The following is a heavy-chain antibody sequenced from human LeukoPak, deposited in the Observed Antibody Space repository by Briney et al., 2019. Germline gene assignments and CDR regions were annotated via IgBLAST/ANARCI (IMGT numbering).Heavy chain of an antibody. CDR1: RFTFSSYS. J-gene: IGHJ3*02. CDR3: ARSYYGSGSPYLIGDDALNI. CDR2: ISTGSTYI. D-gene: IGHD3-10*01. V-gene: IGHV3-21*01. Sequence: TGGSLRLSCAASRFTFSSYSMNWVRQAPGKGLEWVSSISTGSTYIYYADSVRGRFTISRDNAKNSLYLQMHSLRAEDTAIFYCARSYYGSGSPYLIGDDALNIWGQGTMVTVSS.